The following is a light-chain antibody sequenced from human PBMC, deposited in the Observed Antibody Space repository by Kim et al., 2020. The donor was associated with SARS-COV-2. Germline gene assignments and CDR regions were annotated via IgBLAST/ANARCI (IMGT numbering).Light chain of an antibody. CDR2: AAS. Sequence: DIQMTQSPSAMSASVGDRVTITCQASQGISNYLAWFQQKAGKVPKRLIYAASSLQSGVPSRFSGSGSGTEFTLTISSLQPEDFATYYCLQHSSYPWTFGQGTKVDIK. CDR3: LQHSSYPWT. CDR1: QGISNY. J-gene: IGKJ1*01. V-gene: IGKV1-17*03.